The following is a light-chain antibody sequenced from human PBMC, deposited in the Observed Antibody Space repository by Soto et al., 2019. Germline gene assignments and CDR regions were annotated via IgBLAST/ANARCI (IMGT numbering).Light chain of an antibody. CDR1: SSDIGGYNS. CDR3: SSYTSRSTLGV. CDR2: DVT. V-gene: IGLV2-14*03. J-gene: IGLJ2*01. Sequence: QSALTQPASVSGSPGQSITISCTGTSSDIGGYNSVSWYQHHPGKAPKLMIYDVTNRPSGVSNRFSGSKSGNTASLTISGIRAEDEADYYCSSYTSRSTLGVFGGGTKLTVL.